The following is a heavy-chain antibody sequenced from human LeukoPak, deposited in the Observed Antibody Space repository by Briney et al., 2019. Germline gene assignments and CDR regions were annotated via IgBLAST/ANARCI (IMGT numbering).Heavy chain of an antibody. V-gene: IGHV1-24*01. J-gene: IGHJ4*02. D-gene: IGHD3-9*01. Sequence: GASVKVSCKVSGYTLTELSMHWVRQAPGKGLEWMGGFDPEDGETIYAQKFQGRVTMTEDTSTDTAYMELSSLRSDDTAVYYCATYYDILTGSLPLRYWGQGTLVTVSS. CDR2: FDPEDGET. CDR3: ATYYDILTGSLPLRY. CDR1: GYTLTELS.